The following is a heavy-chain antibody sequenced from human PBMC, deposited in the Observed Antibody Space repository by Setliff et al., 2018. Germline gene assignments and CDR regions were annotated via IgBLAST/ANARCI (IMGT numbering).Heavy chain of an antibody. V-gene: IGHV1-8*03. CDR1: GYTSTSYD. Sequence: ASVKVSCKASGYTSTSYDINWVRQATGQGLEWMGWMNPNSGNTGYAQKFQGRVTITRNTSISTAYMELSSLRSEDTAVYYCARVKVIVGATPRTYYMDVWGKGTTVTVSS. J-gene: IGHJ6*03. CDR3: ARVKVIVGATPRTYYMDV. D-gene: IGHD1-26*01. CDR2: MNPNSGNT.